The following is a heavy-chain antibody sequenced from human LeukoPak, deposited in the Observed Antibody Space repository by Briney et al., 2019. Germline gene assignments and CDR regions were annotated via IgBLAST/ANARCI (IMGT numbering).Heavy chain of an antibody. CDR3: AKAITFGSFWYFDL. CDR2: ISYDVNNR. CDR1: EFTFSRFA. Sequence: GGSLRLSCAASEFTFSRFAMHWVRQAPGKGLEWVAVISYDVNNRYYAGSVKGRFTISRDNSKNTLYLQMNSLRVEDTAVYYCAKAITFGSFWYFDLWGRGTLVTVSS. D-gene: IGHD3-16*01. V-gene: IGHV3-30*18. J-gene: IGHJ2*01.